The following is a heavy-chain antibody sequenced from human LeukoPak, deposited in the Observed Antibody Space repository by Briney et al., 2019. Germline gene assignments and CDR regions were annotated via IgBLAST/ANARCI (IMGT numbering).Heavy chain of an antibody. CDR1: GGTFSSYA. Sequence: ASVKVSCKASGGTFSSYAISWVRQAPGQGLEWMGGIIPIFGTANYAQKFQGRVTITADESTSTAYMELSSLRSEDTAVYYCARDMKEVVTTSYYYYYYYMDVRGKGTTVTVSS. J-gene: IGHJ6*03. V-gene: IGHV1-69*13. CDR2: IIPIFGTA. D-gene: IGHD4-23*01. CDR3: ARDMKEVVTTSYYYYYYYMDV.